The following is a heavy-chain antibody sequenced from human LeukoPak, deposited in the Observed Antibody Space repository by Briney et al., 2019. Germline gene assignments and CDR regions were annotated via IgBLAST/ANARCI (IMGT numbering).Heavy chain of an antibody. CDR2: MNPNSGNT. D-gene: IGHD2-15*01. Sequence: GASVKVSCKASGGTFSSYDINWVRQATGQGLEWMGWMNPNSGNTGYAQKFQGRVTMTRNTSISTAYMELSSLRSEDTAVYYCAPAYCSGGSCYYYWGQGTLVTVSS. V-gene: IGHV1-8*02. J-gene: IGHJ4*02. CDR1: GGTFSSYD. CDR3: APAYCSGGSCYYY.